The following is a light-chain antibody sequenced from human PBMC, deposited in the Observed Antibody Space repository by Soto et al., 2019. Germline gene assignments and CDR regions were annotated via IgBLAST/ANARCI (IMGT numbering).Light chain of an antibody. Sequence: DLQMTQSPSSVSASVGDRVTITCRASQGISSWLAWYQQKPGKAPKLLIYAASSLQSGVPSRFNGSGTRRDFTLTISSLEPVDFATYYCQQANWGMYTFGQVTKLEIK. V-gene: IGKV1D-12*01. CDR3: QQANWGMYT. J-gene: IGKJ2*01. CDR1: QGISSW. CDR2: AAS.